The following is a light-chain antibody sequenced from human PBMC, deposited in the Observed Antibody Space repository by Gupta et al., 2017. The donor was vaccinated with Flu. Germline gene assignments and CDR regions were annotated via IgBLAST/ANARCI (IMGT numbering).Light chain of an antibody. CDR1: QIIGRK. V-gene: IGKV3-11*01. J-gene: IGKJ4*01. CDR2: DTS. CDR3: QQRSLWPMT. Sequence: PATLSLSIGERATLSCRASQIIGRKLAWYQQKPGRAPRLLIYDTSNRATDIPARFSGSGSGTDFTLTIDRLEAEDFAVYCCQQRSLWPMTFGGGTRVEIK.